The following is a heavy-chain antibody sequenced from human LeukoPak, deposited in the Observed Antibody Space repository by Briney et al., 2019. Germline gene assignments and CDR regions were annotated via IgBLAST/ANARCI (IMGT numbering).Heavy chain of an antibody. J-gene: IGHJ4*02. Sequence: HGASVTVSCKASGGTFSSYAISWVRQAPGQGLEWMGGIIPIFGTANYAQKFQGRVTITADESTSTAYMELSSLRSEDTAVYYCARDGYCDSSGYYEWYYFDYWGQGTLVTVSS. CDR1: GGTFSSYA. CDR3: ARDGYCDSSGYYEWYYFDY. V-gene: IGHV1-69*13. D-gene: IGHD3-22*01. CDR2: IIPIFGTA.